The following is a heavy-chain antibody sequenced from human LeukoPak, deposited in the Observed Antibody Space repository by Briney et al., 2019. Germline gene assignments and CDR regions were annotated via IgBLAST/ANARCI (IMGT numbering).Heavy chain of an antibody. V-gene: IGHV1-18*04. D-gene: IGHD3-10*01. CDR2: ISAYNGNT. CDR3: ARGFSITMVRGALRGFDY. Sequence: ASVKVSCKASGYTFTSYGISWVRQAPGQGLEWMGWISAYNGNTNYAQKLQGRVTMTTDTSTSTAYMELSRLRSDDTAVYYCARGFSITMVRGALRGFDYWGQGTLVTVSS. J-gene: IGHJ4*02. CDR1: GYTFTSYG.